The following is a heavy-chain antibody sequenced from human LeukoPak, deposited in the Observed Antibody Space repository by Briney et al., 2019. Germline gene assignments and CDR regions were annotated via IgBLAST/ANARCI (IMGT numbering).Heavy chain of an antibody. CDR2: IYSGGST. V-gene: IGHV3-53*01. D-gene: IGHD2-15*01. Sequence: GGSLRLSCAASGFTVSSNYMSWVRQAPGKGLEWVSVIYSGGSTYYADSVKGRFTISRDNSKNTLYLQMNSLRAEDTAVYYCASRGLGYCSGGSCYRFDYWGQGTLVTVSS. CDR3: ASRGLGYCSGGSCYRFDY. J-gene: IGHJ4*02. CDR1: GFTVSSNY.